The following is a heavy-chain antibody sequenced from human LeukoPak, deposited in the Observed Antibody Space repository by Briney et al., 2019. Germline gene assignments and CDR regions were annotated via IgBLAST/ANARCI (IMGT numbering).Heavy chain of an antibody. J-gene: IGHJ4*02. CDR3: ARVGSGSGY. V-gene: IGHV4-39*07. D-gene: IGHD3-3*01. CDR1: GGSISSSSYY. Sequence: SETLSLTCTVSGGSISSSSYYWGWIRLPPGKGLEWIGSIYYSGSTYYNPSLKSRVTISVDTSKNQFSLKLSSVTAADTAVYYCARVGSGSGYWGQGTLVTVSS. CDR2: IYYSGST.